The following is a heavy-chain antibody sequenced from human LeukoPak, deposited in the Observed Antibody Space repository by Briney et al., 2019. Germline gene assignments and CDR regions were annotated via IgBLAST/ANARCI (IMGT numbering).Heavy chain of an antibody. D-gene: IGHD4-17*01. J-gene: IGHJ4*02. CDR1: GGSISSSSYY. V-gene: IGHV4-39*01. CDR3: AYGGYLFDY. CDR2: IYYSGST. Sequence: PSETLSLTCTVSGGSISSSSYYWGWIRQPPGKGLEWIGSIYYSGSTYYNPSLKSRVTISVDTSKNQFSLKLSSVTAADTAVYYCAYGGYLFDYWGQGTLVTVSS.